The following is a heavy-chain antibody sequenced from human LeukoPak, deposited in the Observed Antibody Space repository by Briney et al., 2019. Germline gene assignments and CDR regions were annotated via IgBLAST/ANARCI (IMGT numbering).Heavy chain of an antibody. CDR2: IYTSGSS. V-gene: IGHV4-4*09. CDR1: VGSITSFY. Sequence: SETLSLTCTVSVGSITSFYWSWIRQPPGKGLEWIGYIYTSGSSDYNPSLKSRVTISVDTSKNQFSLKLTSVTAADTAVYFCARHGGGSCSIDYWGQGTLVTVSS. CDR3: ARHGGGSCSIDY. D-gene: IGHD2-15*01. J-gene: IGHJ4*02.